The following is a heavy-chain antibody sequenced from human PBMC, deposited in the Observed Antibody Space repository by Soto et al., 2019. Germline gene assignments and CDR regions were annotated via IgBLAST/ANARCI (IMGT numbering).Heavy chain of an antibody. J-gene: IGHJ4*02. Sequence: QVQLQQWGAGLSKPSETLSLTCAVYGGSFSGYYWSWIRQPPGKGLEWIGEIDHSGGTNYNPSLTSRVPISIDTSTRQFSLKPGSVTAGVTAVYYCARGRLGGAAHWGQGTLVTVSS. CDR2: IDHSGGT. D-gene: IGHD3-16*01. V-gene: IGHV4-34*01. CDR3: ARGRLGGAAH. CDR1: GGSFSGYY.